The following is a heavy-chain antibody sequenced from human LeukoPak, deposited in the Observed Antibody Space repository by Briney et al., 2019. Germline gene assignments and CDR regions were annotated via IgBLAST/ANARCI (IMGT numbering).Heavy chain of an antibody. Sequence: SETLSLTCTVSGGSISGYYWSWIRQPPGKGLEWIGEIYHSGSTNYNPSLKSRVTISVDTSKNQFSLKLSSVTAADTAVYYCARGFATMVRGVVLDFWGQGTLVTVSS. CDR3: ARGFATMVRGVVLDF. CDR2: IYHSGST. V-gene: IGHV4-34*01. CDR1: GGSISGYY. J-gene: IGHJ4*02. D-gene: IGHD3-10*01.